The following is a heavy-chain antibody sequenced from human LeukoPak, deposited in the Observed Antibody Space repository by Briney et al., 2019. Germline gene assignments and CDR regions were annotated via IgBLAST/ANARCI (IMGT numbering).Heavy chain of an antibody. V-gene: IGHV4-39*07. CDR2: VYYSGST. CDR1: GDSINSHTYY. Sequence: SETLSLTCTVSGDSINSHTYYWAWIRQPPGKGLEWIGSVYYSGSTDYNPSLLSRVTISIDTSMNQFSLKLSSVTAADTAVYYCARDLQWFGDVYYFDHWGQGSQVTVSS. J-gene: IGHJ4*02. D-gene: IGHD3-10*01. CDR3: ARDLQWFGDVYYFDH.